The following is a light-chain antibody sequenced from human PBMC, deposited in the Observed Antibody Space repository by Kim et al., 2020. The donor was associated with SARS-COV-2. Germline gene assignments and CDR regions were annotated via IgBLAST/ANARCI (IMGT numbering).Light chain of an antibody. V-gene: IGKV1-39*01. J-gene: IGKJ1*01. CDR3: QQSYSTPLT. Sequence: DIQMTQAPSSLSASVGDRVTITCRASQIITNFLIWYQQRPGKAPNLLIYAAYNLQRGVPSRFSGSGSGTDFTLTITSLQPEDFGTYYCQQSYSTPLTFGQGTKVDIK. CDR1: QIITNF. CDR2: AAY.